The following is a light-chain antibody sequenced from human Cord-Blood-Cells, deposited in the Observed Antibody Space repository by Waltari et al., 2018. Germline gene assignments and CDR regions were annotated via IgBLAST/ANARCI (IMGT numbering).Light chain of an antibody. CDR1: SSDVGSYNL. Sequence: QSALTQPASVSGSPGQSITISCTGTSSDVGSYNLVSWYQQPPGKAPKLMIYEVSKRPSGVSNRFSGSKSGNTASLTISGLQAEDEADYYCCSYAGSSTFSFGGGTKLTVL. CDR2: EVS. J-gene: IGLJ2*01. V-gene: IGLV2-23*02. CDR3: CSYAGSSTFS.